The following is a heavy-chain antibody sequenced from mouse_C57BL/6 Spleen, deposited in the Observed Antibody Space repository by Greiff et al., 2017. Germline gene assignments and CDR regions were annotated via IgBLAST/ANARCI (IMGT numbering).Heavy chain of an antibody. D-gene: IGHD2-4*01. CDR2: IDPSDSYT. J-gene: IGHJ3*01. Sequence: QVQLQQPGAELVRPGTSVKLSCKASGYTFTSYWMHWVKQRPGQGLEWIGVIDPSDSYTKYNQKFKGKATLTVDTSSSTAYMQLSSLTSEDSAVYYCARPLYYYDGRGFAYWGQGTLVTVSA. CDR1: GYTFTSYW. V-gene: IGHV1-59*01. CDR3: ARPLYYYDGRGFAY.